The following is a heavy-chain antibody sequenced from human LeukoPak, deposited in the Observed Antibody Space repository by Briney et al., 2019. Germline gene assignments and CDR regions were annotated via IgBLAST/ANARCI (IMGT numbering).Heavy chain of an antibody. D-gene: IGHD2-8*02. CDR3: ARGHAGGNYRYYYMDV. CDR1: GYIFTDYY. V-gene: IGHV1-2*02. J-gene: IGHJ6*03. CDR2: INPNTGGT. Sequence: ASVKVSCKASGYIFTDYYMHWVRQAPGQGLGWMGWINPNTGGTNYAQKFQGRVTMTRDTSISTAYMELSRLTSDDTAVYYCARGHAGGNYRYYYMDVWGKGTTVTVSS.